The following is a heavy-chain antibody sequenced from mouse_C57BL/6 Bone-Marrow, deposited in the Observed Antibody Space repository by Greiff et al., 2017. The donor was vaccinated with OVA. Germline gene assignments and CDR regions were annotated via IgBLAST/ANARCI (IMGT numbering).Heavy chain of an antibody. V-gene: IGHV1-64*01. J-gene: IGHJ4*01. CDR1: GYTFTSYW. Sequence: VQLQQPGAELVKPGASVKLSCKASGYTFTSYWMHWVKQRPGQGLEWIGMIHPNSGSTNYNEKFKSKATLTVDKSSSTAYMQLSSLTSEDSAVYCCAKDRYYYAMDYWGQGTSVTVSS. CDR3: AKDRYYYAMDY. CDR2: IHPNSGST.